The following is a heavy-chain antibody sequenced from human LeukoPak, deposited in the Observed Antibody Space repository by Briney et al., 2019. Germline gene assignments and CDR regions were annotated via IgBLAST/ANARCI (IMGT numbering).Heavy chain of an antibody. CDR3: ARDRDYYDSSGYPHYGMDV. D-gene: IGHD3-22*01. J-gene: IGHJ6*02. Sequence: PSETLSLTCTVSGGSISSYYWSWIRQPAGKGLEWIGRIYTSGSTNYNPSLKSRVTMSVDTSKNQFSLKLSSVTAADTAVYCCARDRDYYDSSGYPHYGMDVWGQGTTVTVSS. CDR1: GGSISSYY. V-gene: IGHV4-4*07. CDR2: IYTSGST.